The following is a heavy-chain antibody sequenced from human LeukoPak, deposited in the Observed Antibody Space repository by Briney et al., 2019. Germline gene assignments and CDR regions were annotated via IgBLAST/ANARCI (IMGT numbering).Heavy chain of an antibody. CDR2: IYHSGNT. D-gene: IGHD3-22*01. J-gene: IGHJ3*02. Sequence: SETLSLTCTVSGYSISSGYYWGWIRQPPGKGLEWIGSIYHSGNTYYNPSLKSRVTISVDTSKNQFSLKLSSVTAADTAVYYCARRSLIVVSHDAFDIWGQGTMVTVSS. CDR3: ARRSLIVVSHDAFDI. V-gene: IGHV4-38-2*02. CDR1: GYSISSGYY.